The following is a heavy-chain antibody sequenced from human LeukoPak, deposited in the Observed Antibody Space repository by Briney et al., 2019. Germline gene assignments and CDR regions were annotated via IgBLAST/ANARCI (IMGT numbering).Heavy chain of an antibody. CDR1: GFTFSSYG. D-gene: IGHD6-13*01. V-gene: IGHV3-30*18. J-gene: IGHJ4*02. CDR3: AKSGTRSSWAPRVKTYFDY. Sequence: PGGSLRLSCAASGFTFSSYGMHWVRQGPGKGLEWVAVISYDGSRKYYADSVKGRFTISRDNSKNTLYLQMNSLRAEDRAVYYCAKSGTRSSWAPRVKTYFDYWGQGTLVTVS. CDR2: ISYDGSRK.